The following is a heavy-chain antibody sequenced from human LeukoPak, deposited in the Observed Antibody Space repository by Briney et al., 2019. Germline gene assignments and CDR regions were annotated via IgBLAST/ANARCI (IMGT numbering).Heavy chain of an antibody. Sequence: SETLSLTYTVSGASLSRTSYYWGWIRQPPGKGLEWIGSIYYSGSTYYNPSLKSRVTISADTSKNQFSLKLSSVTAADTAVYYCARQEYDSSGYYSGYWGQGTLVTVSS. CDR3: ARQEYDSSGYYSGY. CDR1: GASLSRTSYY. D-gene: IGHD3-22*01. V-gene: IGHV4-39*01. CDR2: IYYSGST. J-gene: IGHJ4*02.